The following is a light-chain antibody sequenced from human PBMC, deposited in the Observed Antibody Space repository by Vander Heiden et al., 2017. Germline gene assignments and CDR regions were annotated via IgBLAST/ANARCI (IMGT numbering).Light chain of an antibody. CDR3: NSRDSSGNHLGV. CDR1: SLRSYY. V-gene: IGLV3-19*01. CDR2: GTN. J-gene: IGLJ2*01. Sequence: SSELTQDPAVSVALGQTVRITCHGDSLRSYYASWYRQKQAQGHVLVIYGTNNRPSGIPDRFSGSSSGNTASLTITGAQAEDEADYYCNSRDSSGNHLGVFDGGTKLTVL.